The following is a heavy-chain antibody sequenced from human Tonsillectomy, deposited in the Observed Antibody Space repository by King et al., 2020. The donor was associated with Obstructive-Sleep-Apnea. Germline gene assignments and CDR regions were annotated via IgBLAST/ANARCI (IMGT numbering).Heavy chain of an antibody. D-gene: IGHD3-10*01. CDR1: GYSFSNYW. V-gene: IGHV5-10-1*03. CDR3: ARRTRYGSENYYNGWFDP. Sequence: VQLVESGAEVKKPGESLRISCKGSGYSFSNYWISWVRQMPGKGLEWMGRIDPSDSYTDYSPSFQGHVTISADKSISTAYLQWSSLKASDTAMYYCARRTRYGSENYYNGWFDPWGQGTLVTVSS. J-gene: IGHJ5*02. CDR2: IDPSDSYT.